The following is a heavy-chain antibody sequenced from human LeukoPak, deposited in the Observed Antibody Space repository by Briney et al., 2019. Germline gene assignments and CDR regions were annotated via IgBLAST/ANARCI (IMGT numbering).Heavy chain of an antibody. Sequence: SETLSLTCTVSGNSISSGDYYWSWIRQPAGKGLEWIGRIYTSGSTTYNPSLKSRVTISGDTSENQFSLRLSSVTAADTAFYYCARDRGRDGYNWAGDFDIWGQGTVVTVSS. D-gene: IGHD5-24*01. CDR3: ARDRGRDGYNWAGDFDI. V-gene: IGHV4-61*02. CDR2: IYTSGST. CDR1: GNSISSGDYY. J-gene: IGHJ3*02.